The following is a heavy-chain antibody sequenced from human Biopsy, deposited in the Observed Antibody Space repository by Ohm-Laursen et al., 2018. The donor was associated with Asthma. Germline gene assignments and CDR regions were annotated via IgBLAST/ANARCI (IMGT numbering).Heavy chain of an antibody. CDR3: AKSADYYDSTDYLDF. V-gene: IGHV3-9*01. CDR2: ISWNSGNI. J-gene: IGHJ4*01. CDR1: GFSFDYCA. D-gene: IGHD3-22*01. Sequence: SSLRLSCAATGFSFDYCAMHWVRQAPGKGLEWVSSISWNSGNIDYAVSVKGRFTISRDNAKNSLYLQMQSLRPEDTAFYYCAKSADYYDSTDYLDFWGRGTLVTVSS.